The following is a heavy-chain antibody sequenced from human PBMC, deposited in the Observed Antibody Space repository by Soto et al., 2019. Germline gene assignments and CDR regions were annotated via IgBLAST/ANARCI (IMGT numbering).Heavy chain of an antibody. Sequence: EVQLVESGGGLVQPGGSLRLSCAASGFTFSSYWMHWVRQAPGKGLVWVSRINSDGSSTSYADSVKGRFTISRDNAKNTLYLQMNSLRAEDTAVYYCARDLPHCDYWDYYGMDVWGQGTTVTVSS. V-gene: IGHV3-74*01. D-gene: IGHD4-17*01. J-gene: IGHJ6*02. CDR1: GFTFSSYW. CDR3: ARDLPHCDYWDYYGMDV. CDR2: INSDGSST.